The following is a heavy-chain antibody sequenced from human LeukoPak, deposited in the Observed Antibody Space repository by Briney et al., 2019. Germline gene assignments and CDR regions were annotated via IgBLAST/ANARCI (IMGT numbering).Heavy chain of an antibody. V-gene: IGHV1-2*02. CDR2: INPNSGGT. CDR1: GYSFTGYY. J-gene: IGHJ4*02. Sequence: GASVKVSCKASGYSFTGYYMHWVRQAPGQGLEWMGWINPNSGGTNYAQKFQGRVTMTRDTSISTAYMELSRLRSDDTAVYYCARGDSGSYYTGYYFDYWGQGTLVTVSS. D-gene: IGHD1-26*01. CDR3: ARGDSGSYYTGYYFDY.